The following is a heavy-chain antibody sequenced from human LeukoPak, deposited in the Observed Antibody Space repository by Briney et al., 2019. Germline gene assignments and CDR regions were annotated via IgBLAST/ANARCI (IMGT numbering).Heavy chain of an antibody. CDR2: ISGSSRTI. CDR1: GFTFSSYD. V-gene: IGHV3-48*02. D-gene: IGHD2-2*01. CDR3: ARATNLDY. J-gene: IGHJ4*02. Sequence: PGGSLRLSCAASGFTFSSYDMNWVRQTPGKGLEWVSYISGSSRTIYYADSVKGRFTISRDNAKNSLYLQMNSLRDEDTAVYYCARATNLDYWGQGTLVTVSS.